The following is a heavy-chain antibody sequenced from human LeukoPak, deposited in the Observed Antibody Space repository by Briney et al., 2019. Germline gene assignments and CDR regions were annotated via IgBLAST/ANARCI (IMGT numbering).Heavy chain of an antibody. D-gene: IGHD1-26*01. CDR2: INPNSGGT. CDR1: GYTFTGYY. V-gene: IGHV1-2*02. J-gene: IGHJ3*02. CDR3: ARDDSGSYLAFDI. Sequence: ASVKVSCKASGYTFTGYYMHWVRQAPGQGLEWMGWINPNSGGTNYAQKFQGRVTMARDTSISTAYMELSRLRSDDTAVYYCARDDSGSYLAFDIWSQGTMVTVSS.